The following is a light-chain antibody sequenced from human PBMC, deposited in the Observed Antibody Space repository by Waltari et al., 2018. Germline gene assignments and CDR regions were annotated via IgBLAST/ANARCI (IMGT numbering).Light chain of an antibody. CDR3: SSFTTSSTLVV. V-gene: IGLV2-14*03. CDR2: DVS. J-gene: IGLJ2*01. Sequence: QSALTQPASVSGSPGQSITISCTGTSRDIGDYNYVSWYQQYPGRAPKPIISDVSLRPSGVSDRFSGSKSGNTASLTISALQADDEADYYCSSFTTSSTLVVFGGGTKLTVL. CDR1: SRDIGDYNY.